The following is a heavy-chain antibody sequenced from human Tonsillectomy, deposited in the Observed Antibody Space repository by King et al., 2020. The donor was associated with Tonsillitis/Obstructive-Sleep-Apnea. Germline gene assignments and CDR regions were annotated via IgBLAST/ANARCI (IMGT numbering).Heavy chain of an antibody. CDR3: ARHGYCTGGACYRGGFDI. CDR1: GGSVSSRSSY. D-gene: IGHD2-8*02. CDR2: VYYSGST. Sequence: QLQESGPGLLKPSETLSLTCTVSGGSVSSRSSYWGWIRHPPGKGLEWIGSVYYSGSTYYNPPLEGRVTLSVDTAKNHFSLNLRSVTAADTAVYYCARHGYCTGGACYRGGFDIWGQGTLVTVSS. V-gene: IGHV4-39*01. J-gene: IGHJ3*02.